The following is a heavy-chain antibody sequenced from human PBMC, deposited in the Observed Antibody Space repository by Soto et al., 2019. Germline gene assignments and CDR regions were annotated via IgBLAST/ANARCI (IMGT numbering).Heavy chain of an antibody. J-gene: IGHJ6*02. CDR1: GYTFTGYY. CDR3: ASRGTPAGVHYGMDV. CDR2: INPNSGGT. Sequence: ASVKVSCKASGYTFTGYYMHWVRQAPGQGLEWMGWINPNSGGTNYAQKFQGRVTMTRDTSISTAYMELSRLRSDDTAVYYCASRGTPAGVHYGMDVWGQGTTVTVSS. D-gene: IGHD1-1*01. V-gene: IGHV1-2*02.